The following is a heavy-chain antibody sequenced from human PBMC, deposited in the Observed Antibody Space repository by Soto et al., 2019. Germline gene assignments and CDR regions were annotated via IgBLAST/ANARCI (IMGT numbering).Heavy chain of an antibody. D-gene: IGHD2-21*02. CDR2: ISSSSNTP. CDR1: GFTFSIYE. V-gene: IGHV3-48*01. CDR3: AKDQTDVTLFDY. Sequence: PGGSLRLSCAASGFTFSIYEMNWVRQAPGKGLEWVSYISSSSNTPYYADSVKGRFTISRDNSRNTLYLQVNSLRAEDTAVYYCAKDQTDVTLFDYWGQGTLVTVSS. J-gene: IGHJ4*02.